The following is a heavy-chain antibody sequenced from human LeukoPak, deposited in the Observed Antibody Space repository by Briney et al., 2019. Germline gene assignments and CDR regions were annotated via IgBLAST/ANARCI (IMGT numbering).Heavy chain of an antibody. Sequence: TGGSLRLSCAASGFTFSSYGMHWVRQAPGKGLEWVAVISYDGSNKYYADSVKGRFTISRDNSKNTLYLQMNSLRAEDTAVYYCAKGDLDYWGQGTLVTVSS. V-gene: IGHV3-30*18. CDR2: ISYDGSNK. J-gene: IGHJ4*02. CDR1: GFTFSSYG. CDR3: AKGDLDY.